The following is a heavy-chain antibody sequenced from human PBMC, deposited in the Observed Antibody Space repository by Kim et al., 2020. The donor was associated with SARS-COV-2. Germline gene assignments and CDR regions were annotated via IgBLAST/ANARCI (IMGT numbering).Heavy chain of an antibody. Sequence: SYEQKFQGRVTMTRDTSTSTVYMELSSLGSEDTAVYYCASSSGYYSWFDPWGQGTLVTVSS. CDR3: ASSSGYYSWFDP. V-gene: IGHV1-46*01. D-gene: IGHD3-22*01. J-gene: IGHJ5*02.